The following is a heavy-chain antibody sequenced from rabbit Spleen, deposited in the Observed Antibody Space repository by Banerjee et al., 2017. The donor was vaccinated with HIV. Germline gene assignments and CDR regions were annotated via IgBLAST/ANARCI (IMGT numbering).Heavy chain of an antibody. Sequence: QSLEESGGDLVKPGASLTLTCKASGVSFSGSSYMCWVRQAPGKGLEWIACINAATGKPVYATWANGRFSISRTSSTTVTLQMTSLTAADTATYFCARDLAGAIGWNFYLWGQGTLVTVS. J-gene: IGHJ6*01. CDR3: ARDLAGAIGWNFYL. D-gene: IGHD4-1*01. CDR2: INAATGKP. CDR1: GVSFSGSSY. V-gene: IGHV1S40*01.